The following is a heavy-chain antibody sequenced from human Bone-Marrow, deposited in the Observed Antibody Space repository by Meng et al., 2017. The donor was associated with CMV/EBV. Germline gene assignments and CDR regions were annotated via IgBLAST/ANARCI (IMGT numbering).Heavy chain of an antibody. D-gene: IGHD2-8*01. CDR1: GGTFSSHA. CDR3: ARATCTHLLNGVDM. J-gene: IGHJ3*02. CDR2: VIPVIGLV. Sequence: SVKVSCKPSGGTFSSHAISWVRQAPGQGLEWMGGVIPVIGLVHYAQKFQGRVRITADKSTSTGYMELISLRSEDTAAYYCARATCTHLLNGVDMWGQGTMVTVSS. V-gene: IGHV1-69*10.